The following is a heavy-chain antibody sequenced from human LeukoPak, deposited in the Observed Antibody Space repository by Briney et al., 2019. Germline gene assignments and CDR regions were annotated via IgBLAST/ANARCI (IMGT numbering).Heavy chain of an antibody. D-gene: IGHD3-10*01. V-gene: IGHV3-30*18. CDR1: GFTFSSYG. CDR3: AKEWFGELLSPFDY. J-gene: IGHJ4*02. Sequence: PGRSLRLSCAASGFTFSSYGMHWVRQAPGKGLEWVAVISYDGSNKYYADSVKGRFTISRDNSKNTLYLQMNSLRAEDTAVYYCAKEWFGELLSPFDYWGQGTLVTVSS. CDR2: ISYDGSNK.